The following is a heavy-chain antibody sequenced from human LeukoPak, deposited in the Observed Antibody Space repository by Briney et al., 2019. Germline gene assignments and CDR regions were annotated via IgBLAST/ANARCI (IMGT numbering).Heavy chain of an antibody. CDR2: IRYDGSNK. Sequence: GGSLRLSCAASGFTFSSYGIHWVRQAPGKGLEWVAFIRYDGSNKYYADSVKGRFTISRDNSKNTLYLQMNRLRAEDTAVYYCAKDGKKVTLTMIAVITYSGYMDVWGKGTTVTFSS. D-gene: IGHD3-22*01. CDR3: AKDGKKVTLTMIAVITYSGYMDV. V-gene: IGHV3-30*02. J-gene: IGHJ6*03. CDR1: GFTFSSYG.